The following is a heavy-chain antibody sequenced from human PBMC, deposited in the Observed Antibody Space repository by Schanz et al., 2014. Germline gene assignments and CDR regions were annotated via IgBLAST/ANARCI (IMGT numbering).Heavy chain of an antibody. J-gene: IGHJ4*02. Sequence: EVQLVQSGGGLVQPGGSLRLSCAASGFTFSSHWMHWVRQDPGKGLVWVARINSVGSNTDYADSVTGRFTISRDNAKNTLYLQMNTLRAEDTAVYYCAKSQGSSFDSWGQGTLVTVSS. CDR3: AKSQGSSFDS. V-gene: IGHV3-74*01. CDR1: GFTFSSHW. D-gene: IGHD6-13*01. CDR2: INSVGSNT.